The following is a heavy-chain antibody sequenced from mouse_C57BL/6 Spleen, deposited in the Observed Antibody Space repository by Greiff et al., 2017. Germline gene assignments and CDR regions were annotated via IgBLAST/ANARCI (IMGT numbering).Heavy chain of an antibody. Sequence: QVQLQQPGAELVRPGSSVKLSCKASGYTFTSYWMDWVKQRPGQGLEWIGNIYPSDSETHYNQKFKDKATLTVDKSSSTAYMQLSSRTSEDSAVXYCARSPIITTVVATDYWGQGTTLTVSS. D-gene: IGHD1-1*01. CDR2: IYPSDSET. CDR1: GYTFTSYW. CDR3: ARSPIITTVVATDY. V-gene: IGHV1-61*01. J-gene: IGHJ2*01.